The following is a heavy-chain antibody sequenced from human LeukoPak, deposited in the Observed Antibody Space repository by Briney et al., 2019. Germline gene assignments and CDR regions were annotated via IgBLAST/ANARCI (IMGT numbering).Heavy chain of an antibody. CDR1: GGSISSYY. Sequence: PSETLSLTCTVSGGSISSYYWSWIRQPPEKVLEWIGYIYYSGTTNYNPSLKSRVTISVDTSKNQFSLKLSSVTAADTAVYYCARGVYIAAAQYGYWGQGTLVTVSS. J-gene: IGHJ4*02. CDR2: IYYSGTT. CDR3: ARGVYIAAAQYGY. D-gene: IGHD6-13*01. V-gene: IGHV4-59*01.